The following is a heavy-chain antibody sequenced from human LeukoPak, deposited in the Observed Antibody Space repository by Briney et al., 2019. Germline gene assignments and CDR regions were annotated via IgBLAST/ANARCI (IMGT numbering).Heavy chain of an antibody. D-gene: IGHD3-3*01. Sequence: ASAKVSCKASGYTFTSYDINWVRQATGQGLEWMGWMNPNSGNTGYAQKFQGRVTMTRNTSISTAYMELSSLRSEDTAVYYCARASITIFGVVTPQDMDVWGKGTTVTVSS. CDR3: ARASITIFGVVTPQDMDV. V-gene: IGHV1-8*01. CDR2: MNPNSGNT. CDR1: GYTFTSYD. J-gene: IGHJ6*03.